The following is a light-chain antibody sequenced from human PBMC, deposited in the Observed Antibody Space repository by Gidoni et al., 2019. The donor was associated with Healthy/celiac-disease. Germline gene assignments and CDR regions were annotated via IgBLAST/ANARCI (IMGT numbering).Light chain of an antibody. V-gene: IGLV1-44*01. CDR1: SSNLGSNT. CDR3: AAWDDSLNGVV. CDR2: SNN. J-gene: IGLJ2*01. Sequence: QSVLTQPPSASGTPGQRVTISCSGSSSNLGSNTVNWYQQLPGTDPKLLIYSNNQRPSGVPDRFSGSKSGTAASLAISGLQSEDEADYYCAAWDDSLNGVVFGGGTKLTVL.